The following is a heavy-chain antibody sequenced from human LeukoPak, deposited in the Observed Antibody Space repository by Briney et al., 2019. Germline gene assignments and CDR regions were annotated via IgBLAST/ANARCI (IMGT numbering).Heavy chain of an antibody. CDR3: ARVREFDRTNGVCYISWFDP. V-gene: IGHV1-18*01. J-gene: IGHJ5*02. CDR2: ISAYNGNT. CDR1: GYTFTSYG. D-gene: IGHD2-8*01. Sequence: ASVKVSCKASGYTFTSYGISWVRQAPGQGLEWMGWISAYNGNTNYAQKLQGRVTMTTDTSTSTAYMELRSLRSDDTAVYYCARVREFDRTNGVCYISWFDPWGQGTLVTVSS.